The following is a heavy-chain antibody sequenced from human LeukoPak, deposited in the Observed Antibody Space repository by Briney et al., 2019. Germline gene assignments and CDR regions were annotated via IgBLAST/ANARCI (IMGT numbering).Heavy chain of an antibody. V-gene: IGHV3-21*04. CDR3: AKDPPGDYYDSSGYYPDY. Sequence: GGSLRLSCAASGFTFSSYSMNWVRQAPGKGLEWVSSISSSSSYIYYADSVKGRFTISRDNAKNSLYLQMNSLRAEDTAVYYCAKDPPGDYYDSSGYYPDYWGQGTLVTVSS. CDR2: ISSSSSYI. D-gene: IGHD3-22*01. CDR1: GFTFSSYS. J-gene: IGHJ4*02.